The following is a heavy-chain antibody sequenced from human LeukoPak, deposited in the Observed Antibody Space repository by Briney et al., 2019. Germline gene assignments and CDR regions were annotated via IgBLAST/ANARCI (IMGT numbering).Heavy chain of an antibody. CDR3: AADRNNRSWYYY. CDR2: SNKSGST. V-gene: IGHV4-59*08. CDR1: GVSSSSYY. J-gene: IGHJ4*02. Sequence: PSETLSLTCTDSGVSSSSYYWSWIRQPPGKGPEWIGYSNKSGSTHYNPSLKSRVTISVDTSTNQFSLRLSSVTAADTAVYYCAADRNNRSWYYYWGQGILVTVSS. D-gene: IGHD2/OR15-2a*01.